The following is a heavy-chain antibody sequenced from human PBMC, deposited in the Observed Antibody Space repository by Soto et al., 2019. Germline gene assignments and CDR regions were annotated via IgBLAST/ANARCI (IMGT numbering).Heavy chain of an antibody. Sequence: QVQLQQWGAGLLKPSETLSLTCAVYGGSFSGYYWSWIRQPPGKGLEWIGEINHSGSTNYNPSLKSRVTISVDTAKNQFSLQLSSVTAADTAVYYCARFVRYFDWLPHGLFDYWGQGTLVTVSS. D-gene: IGHD3-9*01. V-gene: IGHV4-34*01. CDR2: INHSGST. CDR3: ARFVRYFDWLPHGLFDY. J-gene: IGHJ4*02. CDR1: GGSFSGYY.